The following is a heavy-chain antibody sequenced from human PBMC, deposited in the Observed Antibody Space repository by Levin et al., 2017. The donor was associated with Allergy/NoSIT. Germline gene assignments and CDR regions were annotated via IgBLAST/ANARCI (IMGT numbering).Heavy chain of an antibody. D-gene: IGHD5-12*01. Sequence: PGGSLRLSCAASGFTFSSYGMHWVRQAPCKGLEWVAVIWYDGSNKYYADSVKGRFTISRDNSKNTLYLQMNSLRAEDTAVYYCAREGGYSGYDPYYFDYWGQGTLVTVSS. V-gene: IGHV3-33*01. CDR1: GFTFSSYG. J-gene: IGHJ4*02. CDR3: AREGGYSGYDPYYFDY. CDR2: IWYDGSNK.